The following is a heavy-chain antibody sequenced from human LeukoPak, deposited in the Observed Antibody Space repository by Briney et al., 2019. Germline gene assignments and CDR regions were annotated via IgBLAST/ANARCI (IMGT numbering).Heavy chain of an antibody. CDR1: GYTFTSYY. D-gene: IGHD3-22*01. J-gene: IGHJ4*02. CDR3: ARGSWYYDSSGYWFTPFDY. CDR2: INPSGGST. Sequence: ASVKVSCKASGYTFTSYYMHWVRQAPGQGLEWMGIINPSGGSTSYAQKFQGRVTMTRDMSTSTVYTELSSLRSEDTAVYYCARGSWYYDSSGYWFTPFDYWGQGTLVTVSS. V-gene: IGHV1-46*01.